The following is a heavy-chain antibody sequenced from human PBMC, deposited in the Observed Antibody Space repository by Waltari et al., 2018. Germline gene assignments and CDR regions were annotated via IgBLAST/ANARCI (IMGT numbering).Heavy chain of an antibody. CDR1: GSTLTELS. CDR2: FDPEDGET. V-gene: IGHV1-24*01. Sequence: QVQLVQSGAEVKKPGASVKVSCKVSGSTLTELSMPWVRQAPGKGLEWMGGFDPEDGETIYAQKFQGRVTMTEDTSTDTAYMELSSLRSEDTAVYYCATGDIAARPSAYWGQGTLVTVSS. CDR3: ATGDIAARPSAY. J-gene: IGHJ4*02. D-gene: IGHD6-6*01.